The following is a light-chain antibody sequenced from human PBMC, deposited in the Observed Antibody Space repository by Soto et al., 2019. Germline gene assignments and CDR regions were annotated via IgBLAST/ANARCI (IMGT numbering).Light chain of an antibody. CDR3: QQYGTSSPYT. CDR1: QSVSNKY. Sequence: VLPQSPGTLSLSPGERATLSCRASQSVSNKYLAWYQQKPGQAPRLLIFGSSDRDTGMPDRSSGSGSGADFPLTIPRLVPADFAVYYCQQYGTSSPYTFGQRTQLQIK. J-gene: IGKJ2*01. CDR2: GSS. V-gene: IGKV3-20*01.